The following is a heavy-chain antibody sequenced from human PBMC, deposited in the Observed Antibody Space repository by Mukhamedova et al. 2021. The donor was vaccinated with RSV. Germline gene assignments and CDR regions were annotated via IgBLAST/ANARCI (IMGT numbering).Heavy chain of an antibody. CDR2: T. J-gene: IGHJ4*02. Sequence: TDYAAPVKGRFTISRDDSKNTLYLQMNSLKTEDTAVYYCTTDTSLDFWSGYYVYYFDYWGQGTLVTVSS. V-gene: IGHV3-15*01. D-gene: IGHD3-3*01. CDR3: TTDTSLDFWSGYYVYYFDY.